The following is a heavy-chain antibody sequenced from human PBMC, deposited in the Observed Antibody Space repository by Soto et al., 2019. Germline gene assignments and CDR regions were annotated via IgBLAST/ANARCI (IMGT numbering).Heavy chain of an antibody. CDR3: TRGGDAYKNGH. Sequence: SQTLPLSWTVFCGSISNGTYHLSWIRQPPGKGLEWIGFIHYSGSTNYNPSLKSRVTMSVDTSKNQFSLKLTSVNAADTAVYYCTRGGDAYKNGHWGQGTLVTVSS. D-gene: IGHD2-21*01. CDR2: IHYSGST. CDR1: CGSISNGTYH. J-gene: IGHJ4*02. V-gene: IGHV4-61*01.